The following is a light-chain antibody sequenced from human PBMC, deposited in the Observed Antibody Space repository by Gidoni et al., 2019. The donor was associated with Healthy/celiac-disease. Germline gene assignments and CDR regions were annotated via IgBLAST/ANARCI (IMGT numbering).Light chain of an antibody. CDR3: CSYAGSSTLV. CDR2: EGS. J-gene: IGLJ2*01. V-gene: IGLV2-23*01. CDR1: SSDVGRYNL. Sequence: QSALTQLSPASGSPGQSITISCTGTSSDVGRYNLVSWYQQHPGKAPKLMIYEGSKRPSGVSNRFSGSKSGNTASLTISGLQAEDEADYYCCSYAGSSTLVFGGGTKLTVL.